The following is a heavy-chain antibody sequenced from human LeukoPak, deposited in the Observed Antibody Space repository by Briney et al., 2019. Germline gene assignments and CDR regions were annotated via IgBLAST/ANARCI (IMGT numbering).Heavy chain of an antibody. D-gene: IGHD3-10*01. CDR1: GGSISSYY. CDR2: IDTSGNT. V-gene: IGHV4-4*07. J-gene: IGHJ4*02. Sequence: SETLSLTCTVSGGSISSYYWSWIRQPAGKGLEWIGRIDTSGNTNYKPSLKSRVTMSVDTSKNQFSLKLNSVTAADTAVYYCASYGSGSSPYFDYWGQGTLVTVSS. CDR3: ASYGSGSSPYFDY.